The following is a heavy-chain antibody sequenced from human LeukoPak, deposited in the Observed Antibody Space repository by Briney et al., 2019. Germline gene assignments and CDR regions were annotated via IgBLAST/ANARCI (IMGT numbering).Heavy chain of an antibody. V-gene: IGHV3-53*05. CDR2: IYSGGST. CDR1: GFTVSSDY. Sequence: GGSLRLSCAASGFTVSSDYMSWVRQAPGKGLEWVSVIYSGGSTYYADSVKGRFTISRDNSKNTLYLQMNSLRAEDTAVYYCAILATVTTAAFDYWGQGTLVTVSS. CDR3: AILATVTTAAFDY. J-gene: IGHJ4*02. D-gene: IGHD4-17*01.